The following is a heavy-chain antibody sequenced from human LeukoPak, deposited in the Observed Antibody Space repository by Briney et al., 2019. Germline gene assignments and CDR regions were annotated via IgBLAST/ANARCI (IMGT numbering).Heavy chain of an antibody. D-gene: IGHD3-3*01. CDR3: ATSPDFWFP. CDR1: GFTFSSYT. CDR2: ISTSGSG. Sequence: PGGSLRLSCAASGFTFSSYTMNWVRQAPGEGLEWVSSISTSGSGSYADSVKGRFTISRDNSKKSLYLQMNSLRDGDTAVYYCATSPDFWFPWGQGTMVTVSS. V-gene: IGHV3-21*01. J-gene: IGHJ3*01.